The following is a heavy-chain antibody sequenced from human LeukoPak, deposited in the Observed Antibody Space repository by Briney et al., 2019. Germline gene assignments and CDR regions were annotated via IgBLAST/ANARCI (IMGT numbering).Heavy chain of an antibody. CDR2: IVVGRGNT. J-gene: IGHJ3*02. CDR3: AATSVGASINDAFDI. CDR1: GFTFTSSA. V-gene: IGHV1-58*01. Sequence: SVKVSCEASGFTFTSSAVQWVRQARGQRLEWIGWIVVGRGNTNYAQNFQERVTLTRDMSTGTAYMELGSLRSEDTAVYYCAATSVGASINDAFDIWGQGTMVTVSS. D-gene: IGHD1-26*01.